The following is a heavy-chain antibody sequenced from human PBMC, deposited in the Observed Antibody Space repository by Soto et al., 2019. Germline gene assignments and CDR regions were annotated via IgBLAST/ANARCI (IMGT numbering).Heavy chain of an antibody. CDR3: AKDLILVIPAAPSWFDP. CDR1: GFTFRSSG. CDR2: ISYDGSNK. J-gene: IGHJ5*02. Sequence: QVQLVESGGGVVQPGRSLRLSCAASGFTFRSSGMHWVRQAPGKGLEWVALISYDGSNKYYTDSVKGRFTISRDNSKNTLYLQMNSLRTEDTAVYYCAKDLILVIPAAPSWFDPWGQGTLVTVSS. V-gene: IGHV3-30*18. D-gene: IGHD2-2*01.